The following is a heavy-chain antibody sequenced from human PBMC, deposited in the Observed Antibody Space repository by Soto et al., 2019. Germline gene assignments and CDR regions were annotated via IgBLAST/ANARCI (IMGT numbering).Heavy chain of an antibody. CDR2: IYYSGST. CDR3: ARDMKYYYDSSGYFDAFDI. CDR1: GGSISSGGYY. D-gene: IGHD3-22*01. J-gene: IGHJ3*02. V-gene: IGHV4-31*03. Sequence: TLSLTCTVSGGSISSGGYYWSWIRQHPGKGLEWIGYIYYSGSTYYNPSLKSRVTISVDTSKNQFSLKLSSVTAADTAVYYCARDMKYYYDSSGYFDAFDIWGQGTMVTVSS.